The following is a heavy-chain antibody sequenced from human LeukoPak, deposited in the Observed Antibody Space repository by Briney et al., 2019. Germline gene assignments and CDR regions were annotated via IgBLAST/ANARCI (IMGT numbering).Heavy chain of an antibody. CDR3: ARGTAMVYYYGMDV. V-gene: IGHV3-66*01. D-gene: IGHD5-18*01. J-gene: IGHJ6*02. CDR2: IYSGGST. CDR1: GFTVSSNY. Sequence: GGSLRLSCAASGFTVSSNYMSWVRQAPGKGLEWVSVIYSGGSTYYAHSVKGRFTISRDNSKNTLYLQMNSLRAEDTAVYYCARGTAMVYYYGMDVWGQGTTVTVSS.